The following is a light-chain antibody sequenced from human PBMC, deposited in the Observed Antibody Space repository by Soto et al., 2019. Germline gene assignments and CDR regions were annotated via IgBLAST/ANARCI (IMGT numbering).Light chain of an antibody. Sequence: EVVMTQSPATLSVSPGERATLSCRASHSVSSSLAWYQQKPGQAPRLLISGASTRAAGIPARFSGSGSGTEFTLTISSLQPEDFATYYCLQHNSYPPWTFGQGTKVDIK. J-gene: IGKJ1*01. CDR1: HSVSSS. V-gene: IGKV3-15*01. CDR3: LQHNSYPPWT. CDR2: GAS.